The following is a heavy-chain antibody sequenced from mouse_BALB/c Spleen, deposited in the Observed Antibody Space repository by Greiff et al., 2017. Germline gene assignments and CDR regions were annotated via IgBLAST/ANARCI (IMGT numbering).Heavy chain of an antibody. CDR3: ANSPQLSPEAMDY. Sequence: QVQLKESGPGLVAPSQSLSITCTVSGFSLTSYGVHWVRQPPGKGLEWLGVIWAGGSTNYNSALMSRLSISKDNSKSQVFLKMNSLQTDDTAMYYCANSPQLSPEAMDYWGQGTSVTVSS. V-gene: IGHV2-9*02. CDR1: GFSLTSYG. CDR2: IWAGGST. J-gene: IGHJ4*01. D-gene: IGHD3-3*01.